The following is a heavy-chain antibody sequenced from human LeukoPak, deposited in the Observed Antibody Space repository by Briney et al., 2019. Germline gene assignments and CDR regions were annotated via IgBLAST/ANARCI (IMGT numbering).Heavy chain of an antibody. CDR3: ARERGGWLRQIALDY. Sequence: GGSLRLSCAASGFTFSDYAMHWVRQGPGKGLEWVAVISYDGSNKYYADSVKGRFTISRDNSKNTLYLQMNSLRAEDTAVYYCARERGGWLRQIALDYWGQGTLVTVSS. D-gene: IGHD5-12*01. J-gene: IGHJ4*02. CDR2: ISYDGSNK. CDR1: GFTFSDYA. V-gene: IGHV3-30-3*01.